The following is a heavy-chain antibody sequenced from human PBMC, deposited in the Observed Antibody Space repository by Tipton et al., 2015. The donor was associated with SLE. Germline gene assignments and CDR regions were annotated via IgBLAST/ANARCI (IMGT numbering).Heavy chain of an antibody. CDR2: INHSGST. J-gene: IGHJ4*02. Sequence: TLSLTCAVYGGSFSGYYWSWIRQPPGKGLEWIGEINHSGSTNYNPSLKSRVTISVDTSKNQFSLKLSSVTAADTAVYYCARGPGYSSSWLYWGQGTLVTVPS. D-gene: IGHD6-13*01. CDR3: ARGPGYSSSWLY. CDR1: GGSFSGYY. V-gene: IGHV4-34*01.